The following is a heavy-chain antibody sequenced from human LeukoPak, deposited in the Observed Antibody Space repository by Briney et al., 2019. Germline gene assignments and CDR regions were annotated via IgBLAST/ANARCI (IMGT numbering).Heavy chain of an antibody. CDR3: ASRITMVRGVHPPLDV. D-gene: IGHD3-10*01. CDR1: GGTFSSYA. CDR2: IIPIFGTA. V-gene: IGHV1-69*13. J-gene: IGHJ6*02. Sequence: ASVKVSCKASGGTFSSYAISWVRQAPGQGLEWMGGIIPIFGTANYAQRLQGRVTITADESTSTAYMELSSLRSEDTAVYYCASRITMVRGVHPPLDVWGQGTTVTVSS.